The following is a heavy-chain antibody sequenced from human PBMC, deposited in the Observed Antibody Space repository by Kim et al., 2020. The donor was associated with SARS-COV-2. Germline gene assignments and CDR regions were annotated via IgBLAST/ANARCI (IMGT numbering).Heavy chain of an antibody. Sequence: GGSLRLSCAASGCTFDDYAMHWVRQAPGKGLEWVSLISGDGGSTYYADSVKGRFTISRDNSKNSLYLQMNSLRTEYTALYYCAKVYSRNDAFDIWGQGTMVTVSS. CDR3: AKVYSRNDAFDI. D-gene: IGHD6-13*01. CDR2: ISGDGGST. J-gene: IGHJ3*02. V-gene: IGHV3-43*02. CDR1: GCTFDDYA.